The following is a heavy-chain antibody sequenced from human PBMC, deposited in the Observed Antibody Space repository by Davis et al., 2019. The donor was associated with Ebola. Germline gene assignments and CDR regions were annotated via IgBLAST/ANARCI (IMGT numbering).Heavy chain of an antibody. CDR2: FFYTGTT. D-gene: IGHD6-19*01. V-gene: IGHV4-39*01. CDR3: ARHAVAGTRWIAP. Sequence: MPSETLSLTCSVSGDSISSSRYYWGWLRQPPGQGLEWIGCFFYTGTTYYNPSLKSRVTISVDSSKNQLSLRLTSVTAADTAVYYCARHAVAGTRWIAPWGQGTLVTVSS. J-gene: IGHJ5*02. CDR1: GDSISSSRYY.